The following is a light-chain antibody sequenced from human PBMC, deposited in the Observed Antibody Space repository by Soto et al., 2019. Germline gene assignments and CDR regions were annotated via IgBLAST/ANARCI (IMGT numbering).Light chain of an antibody. V-gene: IGKV3-11*01. CDR3: QQRRTWPPLT. CDR1: QSVSNF. Sequence: EIVLTQSPATLSLSPGERATLSCRASQSVSNFLAWYQQKPGQAPRLLVYDASTRATGIPARFSGSGSGTDFALTISSLEPEDFAVYYCQQRRTWPPLTFGGGTKVEIK. J-gene: IGKJ4*01. CDR2: DAS.